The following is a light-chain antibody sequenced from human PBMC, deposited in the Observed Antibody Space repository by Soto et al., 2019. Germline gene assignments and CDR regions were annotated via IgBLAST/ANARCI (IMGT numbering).Light chain of an antibody. CDR2: GTS. Sequence: EIVITESPYSLSVSPGERATLSCRASQSISSSYLAWYQQKPGQAPRLLIYGTSSRATGIPDRFSGSGSGTDFTLTISRLEPEDFAVYYCQQYGSSPPDTFGQGTRLEIK. J-gene: IGKJ5*01. V-gene: IGKV3-20*01. CDR1: QSISSSY. CDR3: QQYGSSPPDT.